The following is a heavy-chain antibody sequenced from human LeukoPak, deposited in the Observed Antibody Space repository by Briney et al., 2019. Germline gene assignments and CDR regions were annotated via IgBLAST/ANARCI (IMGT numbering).Heavy chain of an antibody. CDR1: GFTVSSNY. CDR3: ARDVGQYYFDY. V-gene: IGHV3-66*01. CDR2: IYSGGST. D-gene: IGHD3-10*01. J-gene: IGHJ4*02. Sequence: PGGSLRLSCAASGFTVSSNYMSWVRQAPGKGLEWASVIYSGGSTYYADSVKGRFTISRDNSKNTLYLQMNSLRAEDTAVYYCARDVGQYYFDYWGQGTLVTVSS.